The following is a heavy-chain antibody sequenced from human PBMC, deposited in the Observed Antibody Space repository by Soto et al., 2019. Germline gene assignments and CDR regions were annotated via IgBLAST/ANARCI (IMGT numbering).Heavy chain of an antibody. CDR1: GGTFSNYS. D-gene: IGHD6-19*01. CDR3: ARDHLERTVPGLNDFDY. CDR2: IIPMFGIT. V-gene: IGHV1-69*13. J-gene: IGHJ4*02. Sequence: SVKVSCKASGGTFSNYSINWVRQAPGQGLEWMGGIIPMFGITNYAQKFQGRVTITADESTTTAYMELSSLRSEDTAVYYCARDHLERTVPGLNDFDYWGQGTLVTVS.